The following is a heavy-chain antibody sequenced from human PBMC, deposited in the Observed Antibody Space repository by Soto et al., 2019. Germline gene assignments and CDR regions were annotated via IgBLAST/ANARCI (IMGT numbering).Heavy chain of an antibody. D-gene: IGHD3-22*01. CDR2: IIPIFGTA. CDR3: ARDGYDSSGPEGEADY. CDR1: GYTFTSYG. J-gene: IGHJ4*02. V-gene: IGHV1-69*13. Sequence: SVKVSCKASGYTFTSYGISWVRQAPGQGLEWMGGIIPIFGTANYAQKFQGRVTITADESTSTAYMELSSLRSEDTAVYYCARDGYDSSGPEGEADYWGQGTLVTVSS.